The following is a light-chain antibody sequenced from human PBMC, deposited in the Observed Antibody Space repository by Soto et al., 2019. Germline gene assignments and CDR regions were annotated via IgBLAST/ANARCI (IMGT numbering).Light chain of an antibody. CDR1: QSLSNNF. V-gene: IGKV3-20*01. Sequence: IVLTQSPGTLSLSPGERATLSCRASQSLSNNFLAWYQQKLGQAPRLLIFAASSRANGIPDRFSGSGSGTDFTLTISRLEPEDIAVYYCQQYVTSPKTFGQGTKVEIK. J-gene: IGKJ1*01. CDR3: QQYVTSPKT. CDR2: AAS.